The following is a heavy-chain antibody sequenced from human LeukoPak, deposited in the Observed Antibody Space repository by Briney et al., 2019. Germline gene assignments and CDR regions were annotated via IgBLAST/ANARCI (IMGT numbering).Heavy chain of an antibody. D-gene: IGHD5-18*01. J-gene: IGHJ6*03. CDR1: GGSISSSSYY. CDR2: IYYSGST. V-gene: IGHV4-39*07. Sequence: SETLSLTCTVSGGSISSSSYYWGWIRQPPGKGLEWIGSIYYSGSTYYNPSLKSRVTISVDTSKNQFSLKLSSVTAADTAVYYCASGGYSYNHYYYYYMDVWGKGTTVTVSS. CDR3: ASGGYSYNHYYYYYMDV.